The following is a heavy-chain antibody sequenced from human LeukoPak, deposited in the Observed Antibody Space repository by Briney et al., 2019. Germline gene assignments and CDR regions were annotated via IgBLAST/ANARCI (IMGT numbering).Heavy chain of an antibody. J-gene: IGHJ3*02. CDR3: ARAPYYYDSSGYYERAFDI. Sequence: SETLSLTCAVYGGSFSGYYWSWIRQPPGKGLEWIGEINHSGSTNYNPSLKSRVTISVDTSKNQFSLKLSSVTAADTAVYYCARAPYYYDSSGYYERAFDIWGQGTMVTVSS. CDR2: INHSGST. CDR1: GGSFSGYY. V-gene: IGHV4-34*01. D-gene: IGHD3-22*01.